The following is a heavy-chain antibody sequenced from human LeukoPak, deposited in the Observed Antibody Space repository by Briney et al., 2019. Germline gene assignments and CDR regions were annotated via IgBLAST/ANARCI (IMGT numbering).Heavy chain of an antibody. CDR1: GYTFTSYD. J-gene: IGHJ5*02. D-gene: IGHD6-6*01. V-gene: IGHV1-8*01. CDR2: MNPNSGNT. CDR3: ARIPKRGYSSSRWFDP. Sequence: ASVKVSCKAPGYTFTSYDINWVRQATGQGLEWMGWMNPNSGNTGYAQKFQGRVTMTRYTSISTAYMELSSLRSEDTAVYYCARIPKRGYSSSRWFDPWGQGTLVTVSS.